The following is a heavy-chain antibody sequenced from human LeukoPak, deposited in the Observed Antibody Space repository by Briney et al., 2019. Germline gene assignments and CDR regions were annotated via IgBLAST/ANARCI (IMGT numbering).Heavy chain of an antibody. V-gene: IGHV4-59*01. Sequence: PSETLSLTCTVSGGSINSYYWSWIRQPPGKGLEWIGYIYYSGSTNYNPSLKSRVTISVDTSKSQFSLRLTSVTAADTAVYYCARAPSSAIPYYYGMDVWGQGTTVTVS. CDR1: GGSINSYY. CDR3: ARAPSSAIPYYYGMDV. D-gene: IGHD3-10*01. J-gene: IGHJ6*02. CDR2: IYYSGST.